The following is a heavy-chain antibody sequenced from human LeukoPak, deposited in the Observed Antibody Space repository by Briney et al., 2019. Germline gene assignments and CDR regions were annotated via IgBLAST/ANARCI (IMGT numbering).Heavy chain of an antibody. J-gene: IGHJ3*02. CDR2: IYYSGST. Sequence: KSSETLSLTCAVYGGSFSGYYWSWIRQPPGKGLEWIGYIYYSGSTNYNPSLKSRVTISVDTSKNQFSLKLSSVTAADTAVYYCARALGYSYGSTAFDIWGQGTMVTVSS. CDR3: ARALGYSYGSTAFDI. D-gene: IGHD5-18*01. V-gene: IGHV4-59*01. CDR1: GGSFSGYY.